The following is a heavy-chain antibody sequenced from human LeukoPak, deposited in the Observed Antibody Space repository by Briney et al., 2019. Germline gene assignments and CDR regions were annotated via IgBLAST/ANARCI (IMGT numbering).Heavy chain of an antibody. J-gene: IGHJ6*02. D-gene: IGHD2-2*01. CDR2: IYPADSDT. CDR3: ARRDGYCSSTSCYADYYYGMDV. Sequence: GESLKISCKGSGYSFTNYWIAWVRQMPGKGLEWMGIIYPADSDTRYSPSFQGQVTISADKSISTAYLQWSSLKASDTAMYYCARRDGYCSSTSCYADYYYGMDVWGQGTTVTVSS. CDR1: GYSFTNYW. V-gene: IGHV5-51*01.